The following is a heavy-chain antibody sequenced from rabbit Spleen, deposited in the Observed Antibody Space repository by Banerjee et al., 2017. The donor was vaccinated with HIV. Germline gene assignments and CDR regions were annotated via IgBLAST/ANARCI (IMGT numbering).Heavy chain of an antibody. J-gene: IGHJ6*01. CDR2: IHGGNSGMI. Sequence: QEQLVESGGGLVQPEGSLTLTCTASGFSFSSSYYMCWVRQAPGKGLEWIACIHGGNSGMIFYASWAKGRFTISKTSSTTVTLQMTSLTVADTATYFCARDTGSSFSSYGMDLWGQGTLVTVS. V-gene: IGHV1S45*01. D-gene: IGHD8-1*01. CDR1: GFSFSSSYY. CDR3: ARDTGSSFSSYGMDL.